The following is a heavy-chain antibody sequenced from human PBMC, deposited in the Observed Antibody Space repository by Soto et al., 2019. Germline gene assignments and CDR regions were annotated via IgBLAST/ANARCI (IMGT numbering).Heavy chain of an antibody. V-gene: IGHV1-2*02. J-gene: IGHJ5*02. CDR2: INPDSGDT. Sequence: QVQLVQSGAEVKKPGASVKVSCAASGFTFTGYYMHWVRQAPGQGLEWMGWINPDSGDTKYDQKFQGRVTMTRDTSSSTAYMELNSLKSDDTAVFYCARGGWLGEGAKWFDRWGQGTLVTVSS. CDR3: ARGGWLGEGAKWFDR. CDR1: GFTFTGYY. D-gene: IGHD3-10*01.